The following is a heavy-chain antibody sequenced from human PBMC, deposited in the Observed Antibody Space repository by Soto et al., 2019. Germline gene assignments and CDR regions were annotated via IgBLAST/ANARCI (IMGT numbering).Heavy chain of an antibody. D-gene: IGHD3-10*01. Sequence: KPSETLSLTCAVYGGSFSGYYWSWIRQPPGKGLEWIGEINHSGSTNYNPSLKSRVTISVDTSKNQFSLKLSSETAADTAVYYCARGFTMVRGVNPALGYYYGMDVWGQGTTVTVS. J-gene: IGHJ6*02. CDR1: GGSFSGYY. V-gene: IGHV4-34*01. CDR3: ARGFTMVRGVNPALGYYYGMDV. CDR2: INHSGST.